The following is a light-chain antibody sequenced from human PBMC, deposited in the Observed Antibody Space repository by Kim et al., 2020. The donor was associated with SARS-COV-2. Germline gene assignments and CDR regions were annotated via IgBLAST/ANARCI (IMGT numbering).Light chain of an antibody. J-gene: IGKJ4*01. CDR1: RSVSSY. Sequence: SVPPGESPTLSCRASRSVSSYLAWYQQKPGQAPRLLIYGASARATGIPARFSGSGSGTEFTLSISSLQSEDFALYYCQQYKDWPLTFGGGTKLEI. CDR2: GAS. V-gene: IGKV3-15*01. CDR3: QQYKDWPLT.